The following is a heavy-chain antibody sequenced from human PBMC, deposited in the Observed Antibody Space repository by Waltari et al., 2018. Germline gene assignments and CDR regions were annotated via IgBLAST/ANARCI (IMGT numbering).Heavy chain of an antibody. CDR2: ISYDGSNK. CDR1: GFTFSSYA. D-gene: IGHD2-8*01. V-gene: IGHV3-30-3*01. Sequence: QVQLVESGGGVVQPGRSLRLSCAASGFTFSSYAMPWVRQAPGKGLEWVAVISYDGSNKYYADSVKGRFTISRDNSKNTLYLQMNSLRAEDTAVYYCARFPLLMGDAFDIWGQGTMVTVSS. CDR3: ARFPLLMGDAFDI. J-gene: IGHJ3*02.